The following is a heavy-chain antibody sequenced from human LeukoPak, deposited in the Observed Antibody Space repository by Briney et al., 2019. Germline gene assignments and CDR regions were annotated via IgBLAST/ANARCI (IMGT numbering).Heavy chain of an antibody. J-gene: IGHJ4*02. V-gene: IGHV3-15*01. CDR3: TTDQYYYDSSGYYYADY. CDR1: GFTFSNAW. D-gene: IGHD3-22*01. CDR2: IKSKTDGGTT. Sequence: SGGSLRLSCAASGFTFSNAWMSWVRQAPGKGLEWVGRIKSKTDGGTTDYAAPVKGRFTISRDDSKNTLYLQMNSLKTEDTAVYYCTTDQYYYDSSGYYYADYWGQGTLVTVSS.